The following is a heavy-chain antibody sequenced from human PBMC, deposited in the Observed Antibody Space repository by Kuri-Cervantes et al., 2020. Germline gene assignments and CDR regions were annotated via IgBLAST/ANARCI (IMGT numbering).Heavy chain of an antibody. CDR1: GGSFSGYY. CDR2: IYHSGST. D-gene: IGHD5-18*01. CDR3: ARVRSYMVTIPFADY. V-gene: IGHV4-34*01. J-gene: IGHJ4*02. Sequence: SETLSLTCAVYGGSFSGYYWSWIRQPPGKGLEWIGEIYHSGSTNYNPSLKSRVTISVDKSKNQFSLKLSSVTAADTAVYYCARVRSYMVTIPFADYWGQGTLVTVSS.